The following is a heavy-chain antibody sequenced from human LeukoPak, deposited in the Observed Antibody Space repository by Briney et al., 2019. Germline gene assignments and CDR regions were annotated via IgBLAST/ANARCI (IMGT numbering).Heavy chain of an antibody. J-gene: IGHJ4*02. V-gene: IGHV1-18*01. CDR3: ARDAEWELQELDY. Sequence: ASVKVSCKPSGYTFNSHGIHWVRQAPGQGLEWMGWISPYTGNTNYAQKLQGRVTMTTDTSTSTAYMELRSLRSDDTAVYYCARDAEWELQELDYWGQGTLVTASS. CDR2: ISPYTGNT. D-gene: IGHD1-26*01. CDR1: GYTFNSHG.